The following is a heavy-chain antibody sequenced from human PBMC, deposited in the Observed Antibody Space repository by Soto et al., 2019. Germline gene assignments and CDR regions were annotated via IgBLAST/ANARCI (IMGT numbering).Heavy chain of an antibody. CDR3: ARTLGDIVLVVYAIHPLNYFDY. D-gene: IGHD2-8*01. CDR2: INAGNGDT. J-gene: IGHJ4*02. Sequence: GASVKVSCKASGYTFTSYPMHWVRQAPGQGLEWMGWINAGNGDTKYSQKFQGRVTMTTDTSTSTAYMELRSLRSDDTAVYYCARTLGDIVLVVYAIHPLNYFDYWGQGTLVTVSS. CDR1: GYTFTSYP. V-gene: IGHV1-3*01.